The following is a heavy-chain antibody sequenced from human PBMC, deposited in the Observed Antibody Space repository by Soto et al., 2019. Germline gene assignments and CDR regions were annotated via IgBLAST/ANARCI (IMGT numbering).Heavy chain of an antibody. CDR2: ISAYNGNT. D-gene: IGHD4-4*01. Sequence: ASVKVSCKASGYTFTSYGISWVRQAPGQGLEWMGWISAYNGNTNYAQKLQGRVTMTTDTSTSTAYMELRSLRSDDTAVYYCARALQFGVYYYGVDVWGQGTTVTVSS. J-gene: IGHJ6*02. CDR3: ARALQFGVYYYGVDV. CDR1: GYTFTSYG. V-gene: IGHV1-18*01.